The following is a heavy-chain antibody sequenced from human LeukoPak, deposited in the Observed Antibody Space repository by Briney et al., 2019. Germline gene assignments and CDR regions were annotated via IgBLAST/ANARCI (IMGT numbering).Heavy chain of an antibody. CDR3: ARLGLEVGGPNWLDP. CDR2: IKRDGSQK. CDR1: GFSFSSNW. J-gene: IGHJ5*02. D-gene: IGHD1-1*01. V-gene: IGHV3-7*01. Sequence: GGSLRLSCAAPGFSFSSNWMGWVRQAPGKGLEWVAHIKRDGSQKYYLDSVKGRFTISRDNAKNSLHLQMNSLRVEDTTVYYCARLGLEVGGPNWLDPWGQGTLVTVSS.